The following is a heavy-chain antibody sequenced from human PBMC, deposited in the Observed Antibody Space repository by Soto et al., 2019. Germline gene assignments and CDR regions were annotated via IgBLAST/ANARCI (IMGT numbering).Heavy chain of an antibody. CDR2: ISAYNGNT. D-gene: IGHD3-22*01. CDR3: ARPDTMIGAAPY. V-gene: IGHV1-18*01. Sequence: QVQLVQSGAEVKKPGASVKVSCKASGYTFTSYGISWVRQAPGQGLEWMGWISAYNGNTNYAQKLQGRGTMTTDTSTSKAYMELRSLRYDDTAVDYCARPDTMIGAAPYWGQGTLVTVST. CDR1: GYTFTSYG. J-gene: IGHJ4*02.